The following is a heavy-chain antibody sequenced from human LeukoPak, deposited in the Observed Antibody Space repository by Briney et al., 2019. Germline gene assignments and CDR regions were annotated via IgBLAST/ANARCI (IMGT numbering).Heavy chain of an antibody. V-gene: IGHV4-30-4*01. Sequence: PSETLSLTRTVSGGSISSGDYYWSWIRQPPGKGLEWIGYIYYSGSTYYNPSLKSRVTISVDTSKNQFSLKLSSVTAADTAVYYCARETTTVTRYFDYWGQGTLVTVSS. CDR2: IYYSGST. CDR3: ARETTTVTRYFDY. CDR1: GGSISSGDYY. D-gene: IGHD4-17*01. J-gene: IGHJ4*02.